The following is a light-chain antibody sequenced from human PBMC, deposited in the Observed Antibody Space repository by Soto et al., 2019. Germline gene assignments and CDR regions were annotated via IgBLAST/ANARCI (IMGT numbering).Light chain of an antibody. CDR1: QGIRND. Sequence: DIQMTQSPSSLSASVGDRVTVTCRASQGIRNDLAWYQQKPGKAPKRLIYAASTLQSGVPSRFSGSGSGTEFTLTISTLQSEDFATYYCLQHNDYPYTFGQGTKLEIK. V-gene: IGKV1-17*01. CDR3: LQHNDYPYT. J-gene: IGKJ2*01. CDR2: AAS.